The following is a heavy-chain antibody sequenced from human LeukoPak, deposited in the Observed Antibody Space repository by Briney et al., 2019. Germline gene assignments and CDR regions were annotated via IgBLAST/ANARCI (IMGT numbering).Heavy chain of an antibody. CDR1: GGTFSSYA. D-gene: IGHD3-3*01. V-gene: IGHV1-69*13. Sequence: SVKVSCKASGGTFSSYAISWVRQAPGQGLEWMGGIIPIFGTANYAQKFQGRVTITADESTSTAYMEPSSLRSEDTAVYYCARVVGGFLEWSLYGMDVWGQGTTVTVSS. CDR2: IIPIFGTA. J-gene: IGHJ6*02. CDR3: ARVVGGFLEWSLYGMDV.